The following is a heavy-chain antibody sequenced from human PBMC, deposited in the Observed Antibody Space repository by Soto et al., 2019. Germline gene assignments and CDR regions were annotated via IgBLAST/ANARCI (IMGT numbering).Heavy chain of an antibody. CDR3: ARVPPPPYSSSSYYYYYYMDV. Sequence: GGSLRLSCAASGFTFSSYAMSWVRQAPGKGLEWVAVIWYDGSNKYYADSVKGRFTISRDNSKNTLYLQMNSLRAEDTAVYYCARVPPPPYSSSSYYYYYYMDVWGKGTTVTVSS. CDR1: GFTFSSYA. D-gene: IGHD6-6*01. V-gene: IGHV3-33*08. J-gene: IGHJ6*03. CDR2: IWYDGSNK.